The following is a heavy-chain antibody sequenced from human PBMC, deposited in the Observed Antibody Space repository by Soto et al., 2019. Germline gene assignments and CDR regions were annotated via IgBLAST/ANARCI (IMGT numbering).Heavy chain of an antibody. CDR2: ISSSGSTI. D-gene: IGHD3-10*01. Sequence: GGSLRLSCAASGFTFSDYYMSWIRQAPGKGLEWVSYISSSGSTIYYADNVKGRFTISRDNAKNSLYLQMNSLRAEDTAVYYCARVTYYASGGSINWFDPWGQGTLVTVSS. CDR1: GFTFSDYY. V-gene: IGHV3-11*01. J-gene: IGHJ5*02. CDR3: ARVTYYASGGSINWFDP.